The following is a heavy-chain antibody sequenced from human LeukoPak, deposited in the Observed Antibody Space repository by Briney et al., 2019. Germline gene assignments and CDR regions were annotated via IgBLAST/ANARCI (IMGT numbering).Heavy chain of an antibody. J-gene: IGHJ4*02. CDR3: AKGYYYDSSGYYFDY. Sequence: GRSLRLSCAASGFTFDDYAMHWVRQAPGKGLEWVSGISCNSGSIGYADSVKGRFTISRDNAKNSLYLQMNSLRAEDAALYYCAKGYYYDSSGYYFDYWGQGTLVTVSS. CDR2: ISCNSGSI. D-gene: IGHD3-22*01. CDR1: GFTFDDYA. V-gene: IGHV3-9*01.